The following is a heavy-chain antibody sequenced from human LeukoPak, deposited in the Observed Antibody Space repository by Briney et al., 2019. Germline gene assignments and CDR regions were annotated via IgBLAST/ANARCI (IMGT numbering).Heavy chain of an antibody. CDR1: GGSLSGYY. CDR2: INHSGST. CDR3: ARNGVYVWGSYRYTLTRFDY. V-gene: IGHV4-34*01. J-gene: IGHJ4*02. D-gene: IGHD3-16*02. Sequence: SETLSLTCAVYGGSLSGYYWSWIRQPPGKGLEWIGEINHSGSTNYNPSLKSRVTISVDTSKNQFSLKLSSVTAADTAVYYCARNGVYVWGSYRYTLTRFDYWGQGTLVTVSS.